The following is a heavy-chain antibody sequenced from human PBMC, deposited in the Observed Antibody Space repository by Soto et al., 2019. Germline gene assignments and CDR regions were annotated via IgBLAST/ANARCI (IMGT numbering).Heavy chain of an antibody. J-gene: IGHJ4*02. CDR3: ARDRSNSPDFFDY. CDR2: IYYSGRT. CDR1: GGSISSADYY. D-gene: IGHD6-6*01. V-gene: IGHV4-30-4*01. Sequence: QVQLQDSGPGLVKPLQTLSLTCTVFGGSISSADYYWSWIRQPPGKGLEWIGYIYYSGRTSYNPSLKSRVTISMDTSKNQFSLKLTSVSAADTAVYYCARDRSNSPDFFDYWGQGTLVTVSS.